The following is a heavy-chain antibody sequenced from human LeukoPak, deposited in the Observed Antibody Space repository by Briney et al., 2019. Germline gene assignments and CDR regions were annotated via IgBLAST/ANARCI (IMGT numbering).Heavy chain of an antibody. CDR3: ARNNGVDV. CDR1: GFALSSHW. CDR2: VNRDGSET. J-gene: IGHJ6*02. Sequence: SGGSLRLSCAASGFALSSHWMTWVRQVPGRGPEWVANVNRDGSETYYLDSVKGRLTSSKDNAKNSLYLQMNSLRAEDTALYHCARNNGVDVWGQGTTVIVSS. V-gene: IGHV3-7*03.